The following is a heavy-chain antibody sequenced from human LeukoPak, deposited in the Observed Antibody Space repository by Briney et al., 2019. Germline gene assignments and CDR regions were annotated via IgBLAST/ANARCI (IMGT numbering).Heavy chain of an antibody. CDR3: AILYYDFWGGYYTAENWFDP. J-gene: IGHJ5*02. CDR2: FDPEDGET. V-gene: IGHV1-24*01. D-gene: IGHD3-3*01. CDR1: GYTLTELS. Sequence: GASVKVSCKVSGYTLTELSMHWVRQAPGKGLEWMGGFDPEDGETIYAQKFQGRVTMTEDTSTDTAYMELSSLRSEDTAVYYCAILYYDFWGGYYTAENWFDPWGQGILVTVSS.